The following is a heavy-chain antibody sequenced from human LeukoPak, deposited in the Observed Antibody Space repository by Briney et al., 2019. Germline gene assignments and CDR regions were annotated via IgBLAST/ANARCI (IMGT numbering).Heavy chain of an antibody. CDR1: GFTFSSYW. V-gene: IGHV3-21*01. Sequence: GGSLRLSCAASGFTFSSYWMSWVRQAPGKGLEWVSSISSSSSYIYYADSVKGRFTISRDNATNSLYLQMNSLRAEDTAVYYCARGEYSPLYYYDSSPPDWFDPWGQGTLVTVAS. J-gene: IGHJ5*02. CDR2: ISSSSSYI. D-gene: IGHD3-22*01. CDR3: ARGEYSPLYYYDSSPPDWFDP.